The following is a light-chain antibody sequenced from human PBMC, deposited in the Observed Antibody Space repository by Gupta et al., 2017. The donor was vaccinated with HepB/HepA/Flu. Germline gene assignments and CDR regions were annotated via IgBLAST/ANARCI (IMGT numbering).Light chain of an antibody. Sequence: QSVLTQPPSASGTPGQRVTISCSGSSSNIGSNTVNWYQQVPGTAPKLLIYSNNQRPSGVPDRFSGSKSGTSASLAISGLQSEDEADYYCAGWDDSLNGWVFGGGTKLTVL. CDR3: AGWDDSLNGWV. CDR1: SSNIGSNT. V-gene: IGLV1-44*01. J-gene: IGLJ3*02. CDR2: SNN.